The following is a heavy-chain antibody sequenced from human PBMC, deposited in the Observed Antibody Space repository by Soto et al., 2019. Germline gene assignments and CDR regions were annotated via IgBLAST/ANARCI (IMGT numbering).Heavy chain of an antibody. CDR2: IWYDGNKK. J-gene: IGHJ4*02. D-gene: IGHD6-13*01. V-gene: IGHV3-33*01. CDR3: ARDSIAGPPLDY. Sequence: PGGSLRLSCASSGFPFSDSGMHWVRQAPGSGLEWVAVIWYDGNKKYYADSVTGRFTVSRDNSKNTLYLQMNGLRAEDTAVYYCARDSIAGPPLDYWGQGT. CDR1: GFPFSDSG.